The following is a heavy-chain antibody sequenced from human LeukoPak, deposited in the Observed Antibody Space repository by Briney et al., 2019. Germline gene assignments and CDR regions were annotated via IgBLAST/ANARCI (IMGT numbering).Heavy chain of an antibody. J-gene: IGHJ4*02. CDR3: ARDFLAAGDY. Sequence: GGSLRLSCEASGFIFSSYSINWVRQAPGKGLEWVSSISSGGTKIYYADSVKGRFTISRDDVKKSVYLQMNSLRVEDTAVYYCARDFLAAGDYWGQGTQVTVSS. CDR2: ISSGGTKI. V-gene: IGHV3-21*01. D-gene: IGHD6-13*01. CDR1: GFIFSSYS.